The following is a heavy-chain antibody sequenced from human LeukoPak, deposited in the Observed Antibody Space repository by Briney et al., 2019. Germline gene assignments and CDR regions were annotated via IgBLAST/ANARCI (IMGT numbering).Heavy chain of an antibody. V-gene: IGHV3-7*01. CDR1: GFTFSSCW. D-gene: IGHD6-13*01. CDR3: ARAGPGVSDSEGIDY. CDR2: IKQDGSEK. Sequence: PGGSLRLSCAASGFTFSSCWMSWVRQAPGKGLEWVANIKQDGSEKYYVDSVKGRFTISRGNAKNSLYLQMNSLRAEDTAVYYCARAGPGVSDSEGIDYWGQGTLVTVSS. J-gene: IGHJ4*02.